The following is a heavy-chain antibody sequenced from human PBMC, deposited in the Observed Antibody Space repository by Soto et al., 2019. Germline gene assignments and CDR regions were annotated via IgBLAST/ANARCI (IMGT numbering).Heavy chain of an antibody. J-gene: IGHJ5*02. CDR1: GGSVMEGSYY. Sequence: PSETLSLTCTVSGGSVMEGSYYWAWLRQPPGKGLEWIGHIYHSGSTIYNPSLKSRVTISIDTSKSQFSLNLNSMTAADTAVYYCAGYNWNYYFDPWGQGTLVTVSS. CDR3: AGYNWNYYFDP. D-gene: IGHD1-7*01. CDR2: IYHSGST. V-gene: IGHV4-61*01.